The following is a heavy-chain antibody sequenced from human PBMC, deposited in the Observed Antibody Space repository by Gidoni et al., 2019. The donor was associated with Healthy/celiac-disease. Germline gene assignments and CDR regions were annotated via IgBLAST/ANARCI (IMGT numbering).Heavy chain of an antibody. CDR3: ARQRYSYGLSWFDP. CDR1: GGSISSSSYY. CDR2: IYYSGST. Sequence: QLQLQESGPGPVKPSETLSLTCTVSGGSISSSSYYWGWIRQPPGKGLEWIGSIYYSGSTYYNPSLKSRVTISVDTSKNQFSLKLSSVTAADTAVYYCARQRYSYGLSWFDPWGQGTLVTVSS. J-gene: IGHJ5*02. D-gene: IGHD5-18*01. V-gene: IGHV4-39*01.